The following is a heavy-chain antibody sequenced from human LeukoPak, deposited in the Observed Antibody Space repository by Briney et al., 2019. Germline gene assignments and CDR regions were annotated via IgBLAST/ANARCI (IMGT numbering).Heavy chain of an antibody. CDR1: GVSIRTYY. CDR2: IYYSGST. V-gene: IGHV4-59*01. Sequence: SETLSLTCNVSGVSIRTYYWTWIRQTPGKGLEWIGYIYYSGSTNFNPSLKRQVTMSVDTSKSQYSLKLRTVTAADTALCNYVIYNRASGHYDFDHWGQGTLVTVSS. J-gene: IGHJ4*01. D-gene: IGHD2-15*01. CDR3: VIYNRASGHYDFDH.